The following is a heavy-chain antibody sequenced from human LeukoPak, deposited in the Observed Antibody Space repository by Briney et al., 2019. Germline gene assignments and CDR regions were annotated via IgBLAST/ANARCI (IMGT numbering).Heavy chain of an antibody. D-gene: IGHD5-18*01. Sequence: PSETLSLTCAVYGGSFSGYYLSWIRQPPGKGLEWIGEINHSGSTNYNPSLKSRVTISVDTSKIQFSLKLSSVTAADTAVYYCARKGGYSYGYDYWGQGTLVTVSS. CDR2: INHSGST. CDR1: GGSFSGYY. CDR3: ARKGGYSYGYDY. J-gene: IGHJ4*02. V-gene: IGHV4-34*01.